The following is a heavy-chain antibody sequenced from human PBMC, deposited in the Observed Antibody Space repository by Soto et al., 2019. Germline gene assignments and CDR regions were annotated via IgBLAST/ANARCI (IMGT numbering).Heavy chain of an antibody. CDR2: INHSGST. D-gene: IGHD6-13*01. Sequence: SETLSLTCAVYGGSFSGYYWSWIRQPPGKGLEWIGEINHSGSTNYNPSLKSRVTISVDTSKNQFSLKLSSVTAADTAVYYCARASLEQQLVPGAFDIWGQGTMVTVSS. J-gene: IGHJ3*02. CDR1: GGSFSGYY. CDR3: ARASLEQQLVPGAFDI. V-gene: IGHV4-34*01.